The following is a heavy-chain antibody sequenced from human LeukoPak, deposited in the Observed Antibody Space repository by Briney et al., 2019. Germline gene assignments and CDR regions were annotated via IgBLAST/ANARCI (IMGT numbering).Heavy chain of an antibody. Sequence: GGSLRLSCAVSGFTFSSYGTTWVRQAPGKGLEWVSSISGSGGSTYYADSVKGRFTISRDNSKNTLSLQMNSLRAEDTAVYYCAKDYDSGTYFDYRGQGTLVTVSS. CDR3: AKDYDSGTYFDY. V-gene: IGHV3-23*01. CDR1: GFTFSSYG. J-gene: IGHJ4*02. D-gene: IGHD3-10*01. CDR2: ISGSGGST.